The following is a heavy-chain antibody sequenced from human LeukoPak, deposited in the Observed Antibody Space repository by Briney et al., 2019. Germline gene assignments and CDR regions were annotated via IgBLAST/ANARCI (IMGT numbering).Heavy chain of an antibody. J-gene: IGHJ4*02. Sequence: ASVKVSCKASGYTFTSYDINWVRQATGRGLEWMGWMNPNSGNTGYAQKLQGRVTMTRNTSISTAYMELSGLRSEDTAVYYCARLRGNYDSSGLHDYWGQGTLVTVSS. CDR3: ARLRGNYDSSGLHDY. D-gene: IGHD3-22*01. CDR1: GYTFTSYD. V-gene: IGHV1-8*01. CDR2: MNPNSGNT.